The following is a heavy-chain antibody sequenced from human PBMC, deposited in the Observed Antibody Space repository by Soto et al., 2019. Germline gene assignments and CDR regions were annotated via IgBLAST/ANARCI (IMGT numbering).Heavy chain of an antibody. D-gene: IGHD3-3*01. V-gene: IGHV1-8*01. CDR2: MDPNSGST. J-gene: IGHJ6*02. Sequence: QAQLVQSGAEVRKPGASVKVSCKASGYTFTTYDINWVRQAPGHGLEWLGWMDPNSGSTGYAQNFQGRITMTRNSSRNTAHMELSSLQSEDTAVYYGARERKFDFWRKGLDVWGQGTTVTVSS. CDR3: ARERKFDFWRKGLDV. CDR1: GYTFTTYD.